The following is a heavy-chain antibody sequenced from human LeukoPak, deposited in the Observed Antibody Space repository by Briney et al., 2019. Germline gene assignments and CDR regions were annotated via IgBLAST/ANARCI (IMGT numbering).Heavy chain of an antibody. CDR2: ISWNSGTI. Sequence: PGGSLRLSCAASGFTFGDYAMHWVRQAPGKGLEWVSDISWNSGTIGYADSVKGRFTISRDNAKNSPYLQMNSLRAEDMALYYCAKDGSYASSSAEFDYWGQGTLVTVSS. V-gene: IGHV3-9*03. J-gene: IGHJ4*02. CDR3: AKDGSYASSSAEFDY. D-gene: IGHD6-6*01. CDR1: GFTFGDYA.